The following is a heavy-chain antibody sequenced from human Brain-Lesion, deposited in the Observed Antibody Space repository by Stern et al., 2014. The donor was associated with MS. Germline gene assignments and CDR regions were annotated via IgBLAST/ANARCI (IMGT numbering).Heavy chain of an antibody. CDR3: ATLSPGAGGNYYRHFDY. V-gene: IGHV1-24*01. J-gene: IGHJ4*02. D-gene: IGHD1-26*01. Sequence: VQLVESGADVKKPGASVKVSCKVSGYTLTELSMHWVRQAPRKGLEWMGGFDPEDGETIYAQKFQGRVTMTEDTSTDPAYMELSSLRSEDTAVYYCATLSPGAGGNYYRHFDYWGQGTLVTVSS. CDR1: GYTLTELS. CDR2: FDPEDGET.